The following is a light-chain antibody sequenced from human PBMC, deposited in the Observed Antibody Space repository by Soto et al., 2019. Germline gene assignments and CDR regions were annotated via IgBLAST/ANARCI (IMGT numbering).Light chain of an antibody. CDR2: GAS. CDR3: HQYNTWPLT. CDR1: QSVGTY. J-gene: IGKJ4*01. Sequence: EIVFTQSPGTLSLSPGERATLSCRASQSVGTYLAWYQHKPGQAPRLLIYGASTRATGIPARFSGSGYGTEFTLTISSLQSEDFAVYYCHQYNTWPLTFGGGTKV. V-gene: IGKV3-15*01.